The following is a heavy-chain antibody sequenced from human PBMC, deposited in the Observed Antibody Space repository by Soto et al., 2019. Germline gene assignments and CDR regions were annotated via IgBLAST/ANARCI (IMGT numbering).Heavy chain of an antibody. CDR3: ARDLVAASYYYYYGMDV. D-gene: IGHD2-15*01. Sequence: EVQLVESGGGLVKPGGSLRLSCAASGFTFSSYSRNWVRQAPGKGLEWVSSISSSSSYIYYADSVKGRLTISRDNAKNSLYLQMNSLRAEDTAVYYCARDLVAASYYYYYGMDVWGQGTTVTVSS. CDR1: GFTFSSYS. CDR2: ISSSSSYI. V-gene: IGHV3-21*01. J-gene: IGHJ6*02.